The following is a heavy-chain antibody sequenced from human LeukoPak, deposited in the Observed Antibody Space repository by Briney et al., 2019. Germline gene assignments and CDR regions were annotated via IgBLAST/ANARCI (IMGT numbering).Heavy chain of an antibody. CDR1: GFTFSSYA. CDR3: ARVQIVGATAPYDY. D-gene: IGHD1-26*01. Sequence: GSLRLSCAASGFTFSSYAMHWVRQAPGKGLEWVAVISYDGSNKYYADSVKGRFTISRDNSKNTLYLQMNSLRAEDTAVYYCARVQIVGATAPYDYWGKGTTVTVSS. V-gene: IGHV3-30*04. J-gene: IGHJ6*04. CDR2: ISYDGSNK.